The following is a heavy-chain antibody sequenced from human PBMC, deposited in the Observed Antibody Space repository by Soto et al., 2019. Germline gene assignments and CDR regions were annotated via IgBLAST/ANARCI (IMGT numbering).Heavy chain of an antibody. CDR1: GGTFSSYA. CDR2: IIPIFGTA. J-gene: IGHJ5*02. V-gene: IGHV1-69*01. CDR3: ARDRAPYDSSGYYYWFDP. Sequence: QVQLVQSGAEVKKPGSSVKVSCKASGGTFSSYAISWVRQAPGQGIELMGGIIPIFGTANYAQKFQGRVKITADESTSTAYMELSSLRSEDTAVYYCARDRAPYDSSGYYYWFDPWGQGTLVNVSS. D-gene: IGHD3-22*01.